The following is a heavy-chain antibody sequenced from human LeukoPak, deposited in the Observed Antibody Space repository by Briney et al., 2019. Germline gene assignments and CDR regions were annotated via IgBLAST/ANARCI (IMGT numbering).Heavy chain of an antibody. D-gene: IGHD4-17*01. CDR3: ARDPNGDYIGAFDM. V-gene: IGHV3-23*01. CDR1: GFTFSAYA. CDR2: IRGGGGSA. J-gene: IGHJ3*02. Sequence: GGSLRLSCTASGFTFSAYAMMWVRQAPGKGPEWVSAIRGGGGSAFYADSEKGRFTISRDNSKYTLFLQTNSLRAEDTAVYYCARDPNGDYIGAFDMWGPGTMVTVSS.